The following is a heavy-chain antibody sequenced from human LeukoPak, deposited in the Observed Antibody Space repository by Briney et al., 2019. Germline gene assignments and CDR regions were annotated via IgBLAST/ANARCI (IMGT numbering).Heavy chain of an antibody. CDR2: ISSDGTTT. CDR3: VCVPVGF. Sequence: GGSLRLSCAASGFTFSNYWMHWVRQAPGKGLVWVSRISSDGTTTNYADSVKGRFTISRDNAKNTLYLQMNSLGAEDTAIYFCVCVPVGFWGQGPLVTVSS. J-gene: IGHJ4*02. CDR1: GFTFSNYW. D-gene: IGHD2-8*02. V-gene: IGHV3-74*01.